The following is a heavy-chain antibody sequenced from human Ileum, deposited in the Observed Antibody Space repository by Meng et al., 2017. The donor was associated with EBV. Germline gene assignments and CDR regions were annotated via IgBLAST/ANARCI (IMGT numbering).Heavy chain of an antibody. CDR3: ASYFEGRGGSGF. V-gene: IGHV4-61*08. Sequence: QVQLQESGPGLVKPSGXPSLTCTVSGGSVSSGGFHWSWVRQPPGKGLEWIGQIKDSGSANYNPSLKSRVTISVDTSKSLFSLKLKSVTAADAAVYFCASYFEGRGGSGFWGQGTLVTVSS. CDR1: GGSVSSGGFH. J-gene: IGHJ4*02. D-gene: IGHD3-9*01. CDR2: IKDSGSA.